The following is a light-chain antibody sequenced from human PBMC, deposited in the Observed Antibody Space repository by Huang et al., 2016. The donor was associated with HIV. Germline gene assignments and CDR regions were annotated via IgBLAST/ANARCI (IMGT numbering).Light chain of an antibody. CDR3: QQYYSTPYT. Sequence: DIVLTQSPDSLAVSLVERATINCKSSQSVLYSSNNKNYLAWYQHKPGQPPNHLICWASTRESGVPDRFSGSGSGTDFTLTISNLQAEDVAVYYCQQYYSTPYTFGQGTKLEIK. CDR2: WAS. V-gene: IGKV4-1*01. J-gene: IGKJ2*01. CDR1: QSVLYSSNNKNY.